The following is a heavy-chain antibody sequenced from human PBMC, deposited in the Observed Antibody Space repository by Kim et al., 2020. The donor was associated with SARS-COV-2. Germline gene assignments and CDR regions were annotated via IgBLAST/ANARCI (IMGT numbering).Heavy chain of an antibody. J-gene: IGHJ5*01. Sequence: SETLSLICRVSDYSIGNGFYWGWIRQPPGKGLEWIGSIYHTGSTFYNPSLKSRVTISIDTSKNLFSLELTSVTAAETAVYYCARSYYTSGYPFRSWV. D-gene: IGHD3-22*01. CDR1: DYSIGNGFY. CDR2: IYHTGST. CDR3: ARSYYTSGYPFRS. V-gene: IGHV4-38-2*01.